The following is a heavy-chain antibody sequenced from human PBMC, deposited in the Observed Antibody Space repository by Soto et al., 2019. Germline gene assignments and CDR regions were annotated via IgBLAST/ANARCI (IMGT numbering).Heavy chain of an antibody. J-gene: IGHJ6*02. CDR3: ARGKSGYSDGYDYYYGMDV. Sequence: EVQLVESGGGLVQPGGSLRLSCAASGFTFSSYAMHWVRQAPGKGLEYVSAISSNGGSTYYANSVKGRFTISRDNSKNTLYLQMGSLRAEDMAVYYCARGKSGYSDGYDYYYGMDVWGQGPTVTVSS. D-gene: IGHD5-18*01. CDR1: GFTFSSYA. CDR2: ISSNGGST. V-gene: IGHV3-64*01.